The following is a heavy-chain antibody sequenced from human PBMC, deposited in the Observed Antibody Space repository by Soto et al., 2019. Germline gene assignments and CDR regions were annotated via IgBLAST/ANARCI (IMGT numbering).Heavy chain of an antibody. CDR3: ARQTLWFGESLLFDP. CDR2: IYYSGST. CDR1: GGSISSYY. J-gene: IGHJ5*02. Sequence: SETLSLTCTVSGGSISSYYWSWIRQPPGKGLEWIGYIYYSGSTNYNPSLKSRVTISVDTSKNQFSLKLSSVTAADTAVYYCARQTLWFGESLLFDPWGQGTLVTVSS. D-gene: IGHD3-10*01. V-gene: IGHV4-59*08.